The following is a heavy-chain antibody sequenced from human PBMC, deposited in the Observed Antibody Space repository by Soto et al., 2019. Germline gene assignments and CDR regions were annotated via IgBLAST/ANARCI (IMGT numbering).Heavy chain of an antibody. Sequence: GGPLRLSCAASGFTFSSHSMNWVRQAPGKGLEWVSGISSSGNNIYYADSVKGRFTISRDNPKNTLFLQMNSLRAEDTAVYYCAKGSSISPYYYCYMDVWGKGTTVTVSS. V-gene: IGHV3-23*01. CDR3: AKGSSISPYYYCYMDV. CDR2: ISSSGNNI. CDR1: GFTFSSHS. J-gene: IGHJ6*03. D-gene: IGHD2-2*01.